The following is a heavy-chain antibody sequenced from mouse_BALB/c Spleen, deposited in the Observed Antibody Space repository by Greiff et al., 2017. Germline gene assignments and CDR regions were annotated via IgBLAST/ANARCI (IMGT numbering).Heavy chain of an antibody. Sequence: EVQLQQSGPGLVKPSQSLSLTCTVTGYSITSDYAWNWIRQFPGNKLEWMGYISYSGSTSYNPSLKSRISITRDTSKNQFFLQLNSVTTEDTATYYCARWIYYGSSLDYWGQGTTLTVSS. J-gene: IGHJ2*01. CDR1: GYSITSDYA. CDR3: ARWIYYGSSLDY. CDR2: ISYSGST. V-gene: IGHV3-2*02. D-gene: IGHD1-1*01.